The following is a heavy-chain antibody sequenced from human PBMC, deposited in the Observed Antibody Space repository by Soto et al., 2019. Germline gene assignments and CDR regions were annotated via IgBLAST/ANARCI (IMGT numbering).Heavy chain of an antibody. J-gene: IGHJ4*02. D-gene: IGHD6-19*01. V-gene: IGHV4-34*01. CDR1: GGSFSGYY. CDR2: INHSGST. CDR3: ARMVAVAGAFDY. Sequence: QVQLQQWGAGLLKPSETLSLTCAVYGGSFSGYYWSWIRQPPGKGLEWIGEINHSGSTNYNPSLKSRVTISVDTSKNQFSLKLSSVTAADTAVYYCARMVAVAGAFDYWGQGTLVTVSS.